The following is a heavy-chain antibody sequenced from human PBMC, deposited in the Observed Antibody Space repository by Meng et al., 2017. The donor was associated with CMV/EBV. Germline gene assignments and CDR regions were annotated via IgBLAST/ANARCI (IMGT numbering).Heavy chain of an antibody. J-gene: IGHJ4*02. V-gene: IGHV4-34*01. CDR1: GGSFSGYY. CDR2: INHSGST. CDR3: ARAKTMDY. Sequence: SQTLSLTCAVYGGSFSGYYWSWIRQPPGKGLEWSGEINHSGSTNYNPSLKRRVTISVDTSKNQFSLKLSSVTAADTAVYYCARAKTMDYWGQGTLVTVSS. D-gene: IGHD1-14*01.